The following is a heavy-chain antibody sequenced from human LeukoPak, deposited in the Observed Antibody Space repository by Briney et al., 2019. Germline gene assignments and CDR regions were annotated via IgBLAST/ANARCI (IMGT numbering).Heavy chain of an antibody. D-gene: IGHD6-13*01. CDR2: ISAYNGNT. J-gene: IGHJ4*02. CDR3: ARFIAAAGTIYFDY. V-gene: IGHV1-18*01. Sequence: ASVKVSCKASGYTFTSYGISWVRQAPGQGLEWMGWISAYNGNTNYAQKLQGRVTMTTDTSTSTAYMELRSMRYDDTAVYYCARFIAAAGTIYFDYWGQGTLVTVSS. CDR1: GYTFTSYG.